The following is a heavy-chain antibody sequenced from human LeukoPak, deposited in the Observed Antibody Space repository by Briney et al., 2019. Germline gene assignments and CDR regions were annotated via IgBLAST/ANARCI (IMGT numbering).Heavy chain of an antibody. V-gene: IGHV3-23*01. CDR3: AKGPGPDLGPTTADFDS. D-gene: IGHD1-26*01. J-gene: IGHJ4*02. CDR2: FSVGGNTT. Sequence: GGSLRLSCAVSRLTCSSCAVSWVGQAPGKGLKWFSGFSVGGNTTYYADSVKGRFTISRDNSKNTVSVHMSSLRAEDTAIYYCAKGPGPDLGPTTADFDSWGQGTLVTVSS. CDR1: RLTCSSCA.